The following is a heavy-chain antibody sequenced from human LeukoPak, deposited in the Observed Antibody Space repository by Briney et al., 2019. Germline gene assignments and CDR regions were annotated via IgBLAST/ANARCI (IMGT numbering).Heavy chain of an antibody. CDR2: ISYDGSNK. J-gene: IGHJ4*02. D-gene: IGHD5-18*01. Sequence: GGSLRLSCSASGFTFSSYGMHWVRQAPGKGLEWVAVISYDGSNKYYADSVKGRFTISRDNSKNTLYLQMNSLRAEDTAVYYCARLGGYSYGTPNYFDYWGQGTLVTVSS. V-gene: IGHV3-30*03. CDR1: GFTFSSYG. CDR3: ARLGGYSYGTPNYFDY.